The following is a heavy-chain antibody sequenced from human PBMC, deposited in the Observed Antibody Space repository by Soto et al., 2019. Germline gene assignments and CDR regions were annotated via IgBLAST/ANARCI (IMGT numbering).Heavy chain of an antibody. CDR2: ISAYNGNT. D-gene: IGHD3-22*01. V-gene: IGHV1-18*01. CDR1: GYTFTSYG. J-gene: IGHJ4*02. Sequence: ASVKVSCKASGYTFTSYGISWVRQAPGQGLEWMGWISAYNGNTNYAQKLQGGVTMTTDTSTSTAYMELRSLRSDDTAVYYCARDQDGYYYDSSGYYYFNPFDYWGQGTLVTVSS. CDR3: ARDQDGYYYDSSGYYYFNPFDY.